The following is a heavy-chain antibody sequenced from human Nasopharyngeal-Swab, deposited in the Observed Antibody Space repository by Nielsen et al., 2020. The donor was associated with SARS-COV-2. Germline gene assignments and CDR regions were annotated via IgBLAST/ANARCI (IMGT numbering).Heavy chain of an antibody. D-gene: IGHD6-13*01. CDR3: ARGRAAAGTDPFDY. CDR1: GFTFSSYG. J-gene: IGHJ4*02. CDR2: IWCDGSNK. V-gene: IGHV3-33*01. Sequence: GGSLRLSCAASGFTFSSYGMHWVRQAPGKGLEWVAVIWCDGSNKYYADSVKGRFTISRDNSKNTLYLQMNSLRAEDTAVYYCARGRAAAGTDPFDYWGQGTLVTVSS.